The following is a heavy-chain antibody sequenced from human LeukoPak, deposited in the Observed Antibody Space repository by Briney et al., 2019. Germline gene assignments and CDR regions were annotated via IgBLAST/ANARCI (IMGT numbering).Heavy chain of an antibody. V-gene: IGHV2-5*02. Sequence: SAPTLVKPTQTLTLTCTFSGFSLTTTGVGVGWIRQPPGKALEWLAVLYWDDDKYYSTSLKTRLTITKDTSRNQVLLTMTNMDPVDTATYFCAHKVLRTDWPRTYFFDYWGQGTLVTVSS. CDR3: AHKVLRTDWPRTYFFDY. CDR2: LYWDDDK. J-gene: IGHJ4*02. CDR1: GFSLTTTGVG. D-gene: IGHD3-9*01.